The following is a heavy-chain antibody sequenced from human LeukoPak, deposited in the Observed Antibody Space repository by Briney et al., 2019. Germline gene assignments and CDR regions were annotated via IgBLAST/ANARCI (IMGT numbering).Heavy chain of an antibody. CDR2: ISSSSSTI. CDR3: ARDGGYLDYYYYMDV. J-gene: IGHJ6*03. Sequence: GGSLRLSCAASVFAFSSSSMNWVRQAPGKGLEWVSYISSSSSTIYYADSVKGRFTISRDNSKNTLYLQMNSLRAEDTAVYYCARDGGYLDYYYYMDVWGKGTTVTVSS. CDR1: VFAFSSSS. D-gene: IGHD1-26*01. V-gene: IGHV3-48*01.